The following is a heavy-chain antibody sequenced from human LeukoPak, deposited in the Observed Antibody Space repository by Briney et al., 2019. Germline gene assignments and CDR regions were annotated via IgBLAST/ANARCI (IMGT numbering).Heavy chain of an antibody. Sequence: TLSLTRSVSGGSPSNKYWSCIRQPARKERGWIGSIYYSGSTYYNPSLKSRVTISVDASKTQFSLKLISVTAADTAVYYCAKYGGHRGFDPWGQGTLVTVSS. CDR2: IYYSGST. J-gene: IGHJ5*02. CDR3: AKYGGHRGFDP. D-gene: IGHD4/OR15-4a*01. CDR1: GGSPSNKY. V-gene: IGHV4-59*06.